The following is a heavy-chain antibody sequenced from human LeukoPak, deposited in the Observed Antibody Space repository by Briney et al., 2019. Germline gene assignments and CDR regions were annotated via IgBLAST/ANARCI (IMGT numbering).Heavy chain of an antibody. CDR3: AREAWDLTGRAPVI. D-gene: IGHD1-14*01. V-gene: IGHV3-33*01. CDR1: GFTFSSYG. J-gene: IGHJ4*02. CDR2: IRYDGTEK. Sequence: QPGRSLRLSCAASGFTFSSYGMHWVRQAPGKGLEWVATIRYDGTEKHYAEFLTGRFTVSRDNYKNTLYLETNSLRVEDTAVYYCAREAWDLTGRAPVIWGQGTRVTVSS.